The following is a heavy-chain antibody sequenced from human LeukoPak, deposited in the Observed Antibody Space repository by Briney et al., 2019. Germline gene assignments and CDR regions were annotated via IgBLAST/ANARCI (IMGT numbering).Heavy chain of an antibody. Sequence: PSETLTLTCTVSGGSISSYYWSWIRQPPGKGLEWIGYIYYSGSTKYKPSLKSRVTISVDTSKNQFSLKLSSVTAADTAVYYCARGRFLDAFDIWGLRSMLTVSS. J-gene: IGHJ3*02. CDR1: GGSISSYY. CDR2: IYYSGST. V-gene: IGHV4-59*01. CDR3: ARGRFLDAFDI. D-gene: IGHD3-3*01.